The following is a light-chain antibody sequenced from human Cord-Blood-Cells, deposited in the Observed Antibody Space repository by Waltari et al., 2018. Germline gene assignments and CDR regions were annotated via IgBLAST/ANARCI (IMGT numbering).Light chain of an antibody. J-gene: IGKJ3*01. Sequence: DIVMTQSPDSLAVSLGERATINCNSSQSVLYSSNNKNYLAWYQQKPGRPPKLLIYWASTRESGVPDRFSGSGSGTDFTLTISSLQAEDVAVYYCQQYYSTPFFGPGTKVDIK. CDR2: WAS. CDR1: QSVLYSSNNKNY. V-gene: IGKV4-1*01. CDR3: QQYYSTPF.